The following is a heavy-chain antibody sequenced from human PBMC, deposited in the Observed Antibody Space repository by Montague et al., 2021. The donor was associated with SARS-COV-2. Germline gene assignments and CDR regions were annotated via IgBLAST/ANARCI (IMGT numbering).Heavy chain of an antibody. CDR2: IFYTGTP. D-gene: IGHD6-13*01. V-gene: IGHV4-31*03. CDR1: GGSVSSGGYY. CDR3: ARRRPTAGTWCFDY. Sequence: TLSLTCTVSGGSVSSGGYYWTWIRQPPVRGLEWLAYIFYTGTPYYTSSLKSRLSISMDSSKNQFSLDLSSVTAADTAVYYCARRRPTAGTWCFDYWGQGTLVTVSS. J-gene: IGHJ4*02.